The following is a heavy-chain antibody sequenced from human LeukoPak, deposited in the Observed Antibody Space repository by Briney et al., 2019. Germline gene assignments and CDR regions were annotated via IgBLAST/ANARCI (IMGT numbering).Heavy chain of an antibody. J-gene: IGHJ4*02. CDR2: IYYSGST. CDR3: ARDYSGSYYVGYFDY. Sequence: SETLSLTCTVSGGSISSGGYYWSWIRQHPGTGLEWIGYIYYSGSTYYNPSLKSRVTISVDTSKNQFSLKLSSVTAADTAVYYCARDYSGSYYVGYFDYWGQGTLVTVSS. CDR1: GGSISSGGYY. D-gene: IGHD1-26*01. V-gene: IGHV4-31*03.